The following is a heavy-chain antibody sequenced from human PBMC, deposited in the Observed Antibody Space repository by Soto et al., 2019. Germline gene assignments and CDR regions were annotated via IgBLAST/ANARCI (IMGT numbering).Heavy chain of an antibody. CDR1: GFTFTSSA. CDR2: IVVGSGNT. J-gene: IGHJ4*02. CDR3: AADATAWQQMVPSDY. Sequence: ASVKVSCKASGFTFTSSAVQWVRQARGQRLEWIGWIVVGSGNTNYAQKFQDRVTLTRDMSTATTYMELSRLTSEDTAIYYCAADATAWQQMVPSDYWGQGTLVTVSS. D-gene: IGHD2-8*01. V-gene: IGHV1-58*01.